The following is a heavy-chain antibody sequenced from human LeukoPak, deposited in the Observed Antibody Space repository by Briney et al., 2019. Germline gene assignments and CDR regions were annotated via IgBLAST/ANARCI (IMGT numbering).Heavy chain of an antibody. Sequence: SETLSHTCTDSGGSIRSYNWSWVRQPPGKGLEWIGYSYYSGSPIYNPSLKSRVTTSLDTSKNQFSLELRSVTAADTAVYYCWREVLVRGYPGYYYGMDVWGQGTTVTVSS. D-gene: IGHD3-10*01. V-gene: IGHV4-59*01. CDR3: WREVLVRGYPGYYYGMDV. CDR2: SYYSGSP. CDR1: GGSIRSYN. J-gene: IGHJ6*02.